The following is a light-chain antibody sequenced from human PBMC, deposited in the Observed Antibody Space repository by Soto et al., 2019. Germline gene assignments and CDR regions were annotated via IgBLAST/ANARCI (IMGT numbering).Light chain of an antibody. CDR3: QHYSSWT. CDR2: DAS. Sequence: IQMTQSPSTLSASVGDTVTITCRASQSISVSLAWHQQKPGRAPKLLISDASSFESGVPSRFSGSGSGTEFTLTISSLQPDDFATYYCQHYSSWTFGQGTKVDIK. V-gene: IGKV1-5*01. J-gene: IGKJ1*01. CDR1: QSISVS.